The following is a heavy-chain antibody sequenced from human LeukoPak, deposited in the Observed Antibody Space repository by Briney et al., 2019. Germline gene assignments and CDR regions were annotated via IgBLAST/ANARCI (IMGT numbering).Heavy chain of an antibody. J-gene: IGHJ4*02. CDR2: IYYTGHT. D-gene: IGHD2-2*03. CDR1: GDSISSGDFF. Sequence: SETLSLTCSVSGDSISSGDFFWSWLRQHPGTGLEWIGYIYYTGHTYYNPSLESRLFISVDTSKNQFSLNLTSVTAADSAVYYCAREGMDIVVVPAAPRVDYWGQGTLVTVSS. V-gene: IGHV4-31*03. CDR3: AREGMDIVVVPAAPRVDY.